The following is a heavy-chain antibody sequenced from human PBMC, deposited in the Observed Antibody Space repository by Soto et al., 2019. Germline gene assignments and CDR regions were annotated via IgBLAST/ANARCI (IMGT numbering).Heavy chain of an antibody. CDR3: ARAYGDYYFYY. CDR2: ISTYKGDT. V-gene: IGHV1-18*01. CDR1: GYTFSSYG. J-gene: IGHJ4*02. D-gene: IGHD4-17*01. Sequence: QVQLVQSGAEVKKPGASVKVSCKTSGYTFSSYGISWVRQAPGQGLEWMGWISTYKGDTHYVQNLQGRVTLTTDTSTSTAYMELRSLRSDDTAVYYCARAYGDYYFYYWCQGTLVTVSS.